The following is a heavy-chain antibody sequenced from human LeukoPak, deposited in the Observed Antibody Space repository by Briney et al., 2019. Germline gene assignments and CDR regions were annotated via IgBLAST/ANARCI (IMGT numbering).Heavy chain of an antibody. CDR3: ARVDSSGWTYFDY. CDR2: IYYSGST. D-gene: IGHD6-19*01. CDR1: GGSMSSYY. J-gene: IGHJ4*02. Sequence: SETLCLTCTVSGGSMSSYYWSWIRQPPGKGLEWIGYIYYSGSTNYNPSLKSRVTILVDTSKNQFSLKLSSVTAADTAVFYCARVDSSGWTYFDYWGQGTLVTVSS. V-gene: IGHV4-59*01.